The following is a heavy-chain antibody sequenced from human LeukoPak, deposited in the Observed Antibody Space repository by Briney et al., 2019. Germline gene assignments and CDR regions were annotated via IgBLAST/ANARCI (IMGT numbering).Heavy chain of an antibody. V-gene: IGHV3-30*18. D-gene: IGHD6-13*01. CDR3: AKDRGSSLVDY. J-gene: IGHJ4*02. CDR2: ISYDGSNK. Sequence: PGGSLRLSCAASGFTFSSYVMHWVRQAPGKGLEWVAVISYDGSNKYYADSVKGRFTISRDNSKNTLYLQMNSLRAEDTAVYYCAKDRGSSLVDYWGQGTLVTVSS. CDR1: GFTFSSYV.